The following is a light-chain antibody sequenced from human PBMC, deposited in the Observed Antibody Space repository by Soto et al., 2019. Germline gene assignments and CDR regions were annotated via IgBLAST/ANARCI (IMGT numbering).Light chain of an antibody. Sequence: DIVLTQSPGTLSLSPGERATLYCRASQSVISNYLAWYQQKPGQAPRLLIYGASSRATGIPARFSGSGSGTDFTLTISSLEPEDFAVYYCQQRSNWPPTFGQGTKVDIK. J-gene: IGKJ1*01. CDR2: GAS. CDR1: QSVISNY. CDR3: QQRSNWPPT. V-gene: IGKV3D-20*02.